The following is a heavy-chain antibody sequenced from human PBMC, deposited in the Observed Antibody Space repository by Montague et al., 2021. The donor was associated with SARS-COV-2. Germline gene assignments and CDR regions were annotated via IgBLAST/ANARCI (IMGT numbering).Heavy chain of an antibody. CDR2: LSGNFDTP. CDR1: GFTLGHSA. J-gene: IGHJ5*02. Sequence: SLRLSGAASGFTLGHSAMSWVRQAPGKRLEWVTSLSGNFDTPYDSDTSKGLFIISRDNSKSTSYLQMNSLPSEATGISYCVKGLMGRLSWGQGTLVSVSS. CDR3: VKGLMGRLS. V-gene: IGHV3-23*01. D-gene: IGHD2-8*01.